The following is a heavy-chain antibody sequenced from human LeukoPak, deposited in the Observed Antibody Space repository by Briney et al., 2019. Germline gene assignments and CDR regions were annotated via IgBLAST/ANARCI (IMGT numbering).Heavy chain of an antibody. CDR1: GGSISSGSYY. Sequence: SQTLSLTCTVSGGSISSGSYYWSWIRQPAGKGLEWIGRIYTSGSTNYNPSLKSRVTISVDTSKNQFSLKLSSVTAADTAVYYCARYRRDGYKPDYWGQGTLVTVSS. D-gene: IGHD5-24*01. CDR3: ARYRRDGYKPDY. V-gene: IGHV4-61*02. J-gene: IGHJ4*02. CDR2: IYTSGST.